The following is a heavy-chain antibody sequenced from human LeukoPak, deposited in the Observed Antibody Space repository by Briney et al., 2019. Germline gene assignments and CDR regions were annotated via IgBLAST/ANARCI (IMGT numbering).Heavy chain of an antibody. J-gene: IGHJ5*02. Sequence: ASVKVSCKASGYTFTGYYMHWVRQAPGQGLEWMGRINPNSGGTIYAQKFQGRVTMTRDTSISTAYMELSRLRSDDTAVYYCARDREGYYDSSGYSLPYNWFDPWGQGTLVTVSS. CDR1: GYTFTGYY. CDR2: INPNSGGT. CDR3: ARDREGYYDSSGYSLPYNWFDP. V-gene: IGHV1-2*06. D-gene: IGHD3-22*01.